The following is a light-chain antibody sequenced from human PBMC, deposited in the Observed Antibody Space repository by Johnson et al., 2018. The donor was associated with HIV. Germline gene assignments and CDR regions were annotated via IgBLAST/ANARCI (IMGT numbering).Light chain of an antibody. CDR1: SSNIGNNY. CDR2: DNN. CDR3: GTLDSSLSAPYV. V-gene: IGLV1-51*01. J-gene: IGLJ1*01. Sequence: SVLTQPPSVSAAPGQKVTISCSGSSSNIGNNYVSWYQQLPGTAPKLLIYDNNKRPSGIPDRFSGSKSGTSATLGITVLQTGDEADYYCGTLDSSLSAPYVFGTGTKVTVL.